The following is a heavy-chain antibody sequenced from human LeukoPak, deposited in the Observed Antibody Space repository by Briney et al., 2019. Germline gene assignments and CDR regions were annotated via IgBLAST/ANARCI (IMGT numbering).Heavy chain of an antibody. CDR1: GASIRSDF. CDR2: IYTSGST. V-gene: IGHV4-4*07. D-gene: IGHD3-10*01. Sequence: SETLSLTCTVSGASIRSDFWSWIRQPAGKGLEWIRRIYTSGSTNYNPSLKSRVTMSVDTSKNQFSLKLSSVTAADTAVYYCAREARGVISGFDYWGQGTPVTVSS. CDR3: AREARGVISGFDY. J-gene: IGHJ4*02.